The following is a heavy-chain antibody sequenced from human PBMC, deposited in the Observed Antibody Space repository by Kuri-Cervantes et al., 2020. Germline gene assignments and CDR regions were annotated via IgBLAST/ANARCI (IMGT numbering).Heavy chain of an antibody. CDR2: IGSSTSYI. CDR3: AGEPSSSIASPGKFDL. Sequence: GESLKISCAASGFTFSSFSMHWVRQAPGKGLEWVSSIGSSTSYIYYTDSLKGRFTISRDNAKNSLYLQMNGLRAEDTAVYYCAGEPSSSIASPGKFDLLGQGTLVTVSS. V-gene: IGHV3-21*01. D-gene: IGHD6-13*01. CDR1: GFTFSSFS. J-gene: IGHJ4*02.